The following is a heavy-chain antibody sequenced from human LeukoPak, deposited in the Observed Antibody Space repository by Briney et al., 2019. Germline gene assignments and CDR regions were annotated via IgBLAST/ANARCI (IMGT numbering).Heavy chain of an antibody. V-gene: IGHV3-30-3*01. J-gene: IGHJ6*03. Sequence: GGSLRLSCAASGFTFSSYAMHWVRQAPGKGLEWVAVILYDGSKKYYADSVKVRFTISRDNSKNTLYLQMTSLRAEDTAVYYCAREGRTFGGVIGDYYMDVWGNGTTVTVSS. CDR1: GFTFSSYA. CDR3: AREGRTFGGVIGDYYMDV. CDR2: ILYDGSKK. D-gene: IGHD3-16*02.